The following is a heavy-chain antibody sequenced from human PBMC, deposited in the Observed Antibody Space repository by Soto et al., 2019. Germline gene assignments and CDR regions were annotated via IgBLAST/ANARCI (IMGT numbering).Heavy chain of an antibody. V-gene: IGHV3-23*01. CDR2: ISGSGGST. J-gene: IGHJ3*02. CDR3: AKDEGDYDFWSGYPGHAFDI. CDR1: GFTFSSYA. D-gene: IGHD3-3*01. Sequence: GGSLRLCCAASGFTFSSYAMSWVRQAPGKGLEWVSAISGSGGSTYYADSVKGRFTISRDNSKNTLYLQMNSLRAEDTAVYYCAKDEGDYDFWSGYPGHAFDIWGQGTMVTVSS.